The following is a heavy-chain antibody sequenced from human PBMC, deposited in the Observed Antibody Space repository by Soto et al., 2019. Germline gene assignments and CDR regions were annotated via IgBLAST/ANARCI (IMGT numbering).Heavy chain of an antibody. D-gene: IGHD5-18*01. CDR1: GYTFTSYY. CDR2: INPSGGST. J-gene: IGHJ5*01. Sequence: ASVKVSCKASGYTFTSYYMHWVRQAPGQGLEWMGIINPSGGSTSYAQKFQGRVTMTRDTSTSTVYMELSSLRAADTAVYYCARGGPARIQLWTPKYNLFDSWGQGTLVTVSS. V-gene: IGHV1-46*01. CDR3: ARGGPARIQLWTPKYNLFDS.